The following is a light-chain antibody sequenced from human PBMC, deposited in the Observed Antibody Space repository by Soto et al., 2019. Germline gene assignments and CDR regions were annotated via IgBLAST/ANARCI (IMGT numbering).Light chain of an antibody. CDR1: SSNIGSNT. V-gene: IGLV1-44*01. CDR2: SNI. CDR3: AAWDDSLNGPGV. J-gene: IGLJ3*02. Sequence: QSVLTQPPSASGTPGQRVTISCSGSSSNIGSNTVNWYQQLPGTAPKLLIYSNIQRPSGVPDRFSGSKSGTSASLAISGLQSEDEADYYCAAWDDSLNGPGVFGGGTKLTVI.